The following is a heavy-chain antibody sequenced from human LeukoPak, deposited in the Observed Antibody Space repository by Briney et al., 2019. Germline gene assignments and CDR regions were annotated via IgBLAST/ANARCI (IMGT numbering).Heavy chain of an antibody. D-gene: IGHD3-10*01. CDR3: ARFGYGSGSYYNWFDP. CDR2: IYHSGST. J-gene: IGHJ5*02. Sequence: SETLSLTCTVSGGSISSSSYYWGWIRQTPGKGLEWIGSIYHSGSTNHNPSLKSRVTISVDTSKNQFSLKLSSVTAADTAVYYCARFGYGSGSYYNWFDPWGQGTLVTVSS. CDR1: GGSISSSSYY. V-gene: IGHV4-39*07.